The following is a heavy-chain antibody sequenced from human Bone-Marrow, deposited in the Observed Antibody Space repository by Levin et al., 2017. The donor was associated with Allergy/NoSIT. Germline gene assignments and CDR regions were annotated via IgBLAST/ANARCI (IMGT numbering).Heavy chain of an antibody. CDR1: GFTFSSNW. D-gene: IGHD1-26*01. Sequence: GGSLRLSCAASGFTFSSNWMTWVRQAPGKGLEWVATINKEGGDIAYVDSVKGRFTISRDNAKNSLYLQMSTLRVEDTAIYYCTRNLGHYRLDSWGQGTLVTVS. J-gene: IGHJ4*02. V-gene: IGHV3-7*01. CDR3: TRNLGHYRLDS. CDR2: INKEGGDI.